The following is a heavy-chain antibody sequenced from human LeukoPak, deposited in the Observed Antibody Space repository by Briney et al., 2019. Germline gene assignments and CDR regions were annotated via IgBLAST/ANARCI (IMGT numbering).Heavy chain of an antibody. D-gene: IGHD2-8*01. Sequence: SQTLSLTCAISGDSVSSNSAAWNWIRQSPSRGLEWLGRTYYRSKWYNDYAVSVKSRITINPDTSKNQFSLQLNSVTPEDTAVYYCARAYCTNGVCYGTHDYWGQGTLVTVSS. V-gene: IGHV6-1*01. CDR3: ARAYCTNGVCYGTHDY. CDR1: GDSVSSNSAA. CDR2: TYYRSKWYN. J-gene: IGHJ4*02.